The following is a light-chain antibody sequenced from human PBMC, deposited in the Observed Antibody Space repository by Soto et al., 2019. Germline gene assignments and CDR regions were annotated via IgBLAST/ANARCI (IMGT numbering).Light chain of an antibody. V-gene: IGKV1-39*01. CDR3: QESSSTSWT. CDR2: GAS. CDR1: QTISSY. Sequence: DIPMTQSPSSLSASVGDRVTITCRASQTISSYLNWYQHKPGKAPKLLIYGASSLQSGVPSRFSGSGSGTDFTLIISSLQPEDFATYYCQESSSTSWTFGQGTRVEIK. J-gene: IGKJ1*01.